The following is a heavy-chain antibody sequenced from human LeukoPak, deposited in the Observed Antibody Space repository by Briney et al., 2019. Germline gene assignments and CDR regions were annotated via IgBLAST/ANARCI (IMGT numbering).Heavy chain of an antibody. D-gene: IGHD3-22*01. CDR3: ARELNYDSSGYYFDY. CDR1: GYTFTAYL. CDR2: INPNSGGT. J-gene: IGHJ4*02. V-gene: IGHV1-2*02. Sequence: ASVKVSCKASGYTFTAYLIHWVRQAPGQGLEWMGWINPNSGGTNYAQKFQGRVTMTRDTSISTAYMELSRLRSDDTAVYYCARELNYDSSGYYFDYWGQGTLVTVSS.